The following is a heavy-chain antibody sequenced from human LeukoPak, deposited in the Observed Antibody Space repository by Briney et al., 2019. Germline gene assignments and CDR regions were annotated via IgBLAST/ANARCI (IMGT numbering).Heavy chain of an antibody. CDR3: ARDREDIVGATAFDY. CDR1: GYTFTSYA. J-gene: IGHJ4*02. D-gene: IGHD1-26*01. V-gene: IGHV1-3*01. CDR2: INAGSGNT. Sequence: ASVKVSCKASGYTFTSYAMHWVRQAPGQRLEWMGWINAGSGNTKYSQKFQGRVTITRDTSASTAYMELSSLRSEDTAVYYCARDREDIVGATAFDYWGQGTLVTVSS.